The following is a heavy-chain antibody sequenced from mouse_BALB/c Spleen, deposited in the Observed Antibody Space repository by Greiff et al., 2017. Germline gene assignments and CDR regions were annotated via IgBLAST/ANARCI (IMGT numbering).Heavy chain of an antibody. J-gene: IGHJ3*01. V-gene: IGHV14-3*02. CDR2: IDPANGNT. CDR1: GFNIKDTY. CDR3: ARGVRFAY. Sequence: EVQLQESGAELVKPGASVKLSCTASGFNIKDTYMHWVKQRPEQGLEWIGRIDPANGNTKYDPKFQGKATITADTSSNTAYLQLSSLTSEDTAVYYCARGVRFAYWGQGTLVTVSA.